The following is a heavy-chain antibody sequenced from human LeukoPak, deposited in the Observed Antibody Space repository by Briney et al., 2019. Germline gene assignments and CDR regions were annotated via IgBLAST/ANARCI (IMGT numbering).Heavy chain of an antibody. Sequence: GGSLRLSCAASGFIFSNYEMNWVRQAPGKGLEWISYINSGGTPIYYADSVKGRFTMSRDNAKNSLCLQMNSLRAEDTAVYYCARDFSGWSVDPWGQGTLVTVSS. J-gene: IGHJ5*02. V-gene: IGHV3-48*03. D-gene: IGHD6-19*01. CDR2: INSGGTPI. CDR1: GFIFSNYE. CDR3: ARDFSGWSVDP.